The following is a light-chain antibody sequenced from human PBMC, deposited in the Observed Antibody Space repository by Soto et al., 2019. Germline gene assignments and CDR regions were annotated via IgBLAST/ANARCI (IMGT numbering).Light chain of an antibody. Sequence: QSALTQPASVSGSPGQSITISCTGTSSDVGGYNYVSWYQQHPGKAPKLMIYDVSNRPSGVSNRCSGSKYGNTASLPISGLQAEDEDDDYCSSYTGSSTHVVFGGGTKLTVL. CDR3: SSYTGSSTHVV. CDR1: SSDVGGYNY. V-gene: IGLV2-14*01. J-gene: IGLJ2*01. CDR2: DVS.